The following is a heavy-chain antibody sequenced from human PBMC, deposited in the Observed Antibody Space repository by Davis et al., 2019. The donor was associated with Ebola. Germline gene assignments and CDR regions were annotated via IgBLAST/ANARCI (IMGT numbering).Heavy chain of an antibody. CDR3: ARGTLWFGELPSYYFDY. CDR1: SGSISSGGYY. V-gene: IGHV4-31*03. J-gene: IGHJ4*02. D-gene: IGHD3-10*01. Sequence: MPSETLSLTCTVSSGSISSGGYYWSWIRQHPGKGLEWIGYIYYSGSTYCNPSLKSRVTISVDTSKNQFSLKLSSVTAADTAVYYCARGTLWFGELPSYYFDYWGQGTLVTVSS. CDR2: IYYSGST.